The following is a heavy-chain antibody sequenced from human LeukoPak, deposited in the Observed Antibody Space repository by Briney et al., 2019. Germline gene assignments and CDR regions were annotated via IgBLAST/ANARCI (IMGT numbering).Heavy chain of an antibody. J-gene: IGHJ3*02. CDR3: ARERAESLRAFDI. CDR2: IYYSGST. V-gene: IGHV4-39*07. Sequence: PSETLSLTCTVSGGSISSSSYYWGWIRQPPGKGLEWIGSIYYSGSTYYNPSLKSRVTISVDTSKNQFSLKLSSVTAADTAVYYCARERAESLRAFDIWGQGTMVTVSS. CDR1: GGSISSSSYY.